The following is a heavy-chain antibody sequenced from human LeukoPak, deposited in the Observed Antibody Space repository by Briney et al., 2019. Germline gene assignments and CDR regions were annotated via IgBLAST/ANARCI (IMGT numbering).Heavy chain of an antibody. CDR2: IEYSGNT. J-gene: IGHJ5*02. V-gene: IGHV4-59*02. CDR1: GGSVSNYC. CDR3: ARHYYSGRDRLLSWIDP. Sequence: SACLSLACTVAGGSVSNYCWGWVRQPPGKGLGWVGYIEYSGNTNYNASLKSRVTISVDTTKNQFSLKLSSVTAANTAVYYCARHYYSGRDRLLSWIDPWGKGTLVTVSS. D-gene: IGHD3-10*01.